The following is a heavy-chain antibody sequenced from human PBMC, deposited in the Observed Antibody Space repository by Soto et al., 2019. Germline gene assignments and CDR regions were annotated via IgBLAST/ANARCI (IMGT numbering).Heavy chain of an antibody. D-gene: IGHD1-1*01. V-gene: IGHV4-59*08. CDR1: GGSISSYY. J-gene: IGHJ4*02. CDR2: IYYSGST. CDR3: ARQVKYPGNDDGENDY. Sequence: SETLSLTCTVSGGSISSYYWSWIRQPPGKGLEWIGYIYYSGSTNYKPSLKSRVTISVDTSKNQFSLKLSSVTAADTAVYYCARQVKYPGNDDGENDYWGQGTLVTVSS.